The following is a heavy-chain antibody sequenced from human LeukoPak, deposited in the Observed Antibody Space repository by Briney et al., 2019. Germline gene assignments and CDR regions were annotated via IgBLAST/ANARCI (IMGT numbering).Heavy chain of an antibody. V-gene: IGHV4-34*01. Sequence: SETLCLTCAVYGGYFSGYYWSWISQPPGKGLEWIGEINHSGSTNYNPSLKSRVTISVDTSKNQFSLKLSSVTAADTAVYYCAMPYYYDSSGYYYVTTDHPVEAFDIWGQGTMVTVSS. CDR3: AMPYYYDSSGYYYVTTDHPVEAFDI. CDR2: INHSGST. J-gene: IGHJ3*02. CDR1: GGYFSGYY. D-gene: IGHD3-22*01.